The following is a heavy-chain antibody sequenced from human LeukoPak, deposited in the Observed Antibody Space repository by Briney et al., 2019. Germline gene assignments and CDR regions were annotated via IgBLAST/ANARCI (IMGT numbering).Heavy chain of an antibody. J-gene: IGHJ4*02. CDR3: ARGDGYNFFDY. D-gene: IGHD5-24*01. CDR2: FYVGGAT. V-gene: IGHV3-53*01. CDR1: GFSFSTFW. Sequence: PGGSLRLSCEASGFSFSTFWMNWVRQALGKGLEWVSVFYVGGATYYADSVKGRFTISRDNSENTLYLQMKSLRAEDTAVYYCARGDGYNFFDYWGQGTLVTVSS.